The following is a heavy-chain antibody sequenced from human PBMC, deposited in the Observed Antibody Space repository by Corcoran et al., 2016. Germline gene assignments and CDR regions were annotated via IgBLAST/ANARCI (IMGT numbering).Heavy chain of an antibody. D-gene: IGHD5-18*01. J-gene: IGHJ4*02. V-gene: IGHV1-2*02. CDR2: INPNSGGT. CDR1: GYTFTGYY. CDR3: ARDRGYSYGPFDY. Sequence: QVQLVQSGAEVKKPGASVKVSCKASGYTFTGYYMHWVRQAPGQGLEWMGWINPNSGGTNYAQKFQGRVTMPSDTSISTAYMELSRLRSDDTAVYYCARDRGYSYGPFDYWGQGTLVTVSS.